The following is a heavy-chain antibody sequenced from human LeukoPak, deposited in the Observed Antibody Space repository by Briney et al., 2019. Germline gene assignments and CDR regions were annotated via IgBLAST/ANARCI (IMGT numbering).Heavy chain of an antibody. CDR3: ARAAAGYYLDY. CDR1: GGSFSGYY. V-gene: IGHV4-34*01. J-gene: IGHJ4*02. Sequence: PSETLSLTCAVYGGSFSGYYWSWIRQPPGKGLEWIGEINHSGSTNYNPSLKSRVTISVDTSKNQFSLKLSSVTAADTAVYYCARAAAGYYLDYWGQGTLVTVSS. D-gene: IGHD6-13*01. CDR2: INHSGST.